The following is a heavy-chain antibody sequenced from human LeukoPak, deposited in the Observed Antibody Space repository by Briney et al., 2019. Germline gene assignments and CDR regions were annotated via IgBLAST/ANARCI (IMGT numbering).Heavy chain of an antibody. CDR1: GFTFSTFW. CDR2: IKQDGSEK. Sequence: GGSLRPSCAASGFTFSTFWMTWVRQAPGKGLEWVANIKQDGSEKYYVDSVKGRFTISRDNTKNSMYLQMNSLRAEDTAVYYCRFGSGRYSFDYWGQGTVVTVSS. CDR3: RFGSGRYSFDY. J-gene: IGHJ4*02. V-gene: IGHV3-7*02. D-gene: IGHD3-10*01.